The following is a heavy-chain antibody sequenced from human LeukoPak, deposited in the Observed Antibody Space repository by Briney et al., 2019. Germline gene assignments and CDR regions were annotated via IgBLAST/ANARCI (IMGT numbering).Heavy chain of an antibody. CDR2: IYYSGST. CDR1: GGSISSSSYY. V-gene: IGHV4-39*01. Sequence: PSETLSLTCTVSGGSISSSSYYWGWIRQPPGKGLEWIGSIYYSGSTYYNPSLKSRVTISVDTSKNQFSLKLSSVTAADTAVYYCAGHRRDGYNPWDYWGQGTLVTVSS. D-gene: IGHD5-24*01. CDR3: AGHRRDGYNPWDY. J-gene: IGHJ4*02.